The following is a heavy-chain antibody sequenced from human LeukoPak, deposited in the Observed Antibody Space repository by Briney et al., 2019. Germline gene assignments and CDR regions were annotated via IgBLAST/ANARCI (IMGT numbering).Heavy chain of an antibody. V-gene: IGHV1-2*02. CDR3: ARSGYSSSWYRWDFDY. D-gene: IGHD6-13*01. J-gene: IGHJ4*02. CDR1: GYTFTGYY. CDR2: INPNSGGT. Sequence: ASVKVSCKASGYTFTGYYMHWVRQAPGQGLEWMGWINPNSGGTNYAQKFQGRVTMTRDTSISTAYMELSRLRSDDTAVYYCARSGYSSSWYRWDFDYWGQGTLVTVSS.